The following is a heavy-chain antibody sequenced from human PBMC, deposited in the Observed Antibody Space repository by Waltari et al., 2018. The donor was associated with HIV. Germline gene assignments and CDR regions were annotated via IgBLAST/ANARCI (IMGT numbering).Heavy chain of an antibody. V-gene: IGHV1-46*01. CDR1: VYTFTSYY. J-gene: IGHJ5*02. CDR2: INPSGGST. Sequence: QVQLVQSGAEVKKPGASVKVSCKASVYTFTSYYMHWVRQAPGQGLEWMGRINPSGGSTTYAQKFQGRVTMTRDTSTSTVYMELSSLRSDDTAVYYCVRGIGDPWGQGTLVTVSS. CDR3: VRGIGDP.